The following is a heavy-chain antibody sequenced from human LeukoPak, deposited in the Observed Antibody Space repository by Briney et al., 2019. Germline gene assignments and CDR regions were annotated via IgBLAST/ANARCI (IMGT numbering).Heavy chain of an antibody. V-gene: IGHV4-59*01. J-gene: IGHJ3*02. Sequence: AETLSLTCTVSDGSISRYYWSWIRQPPGKRLEWIGWIYYSGSTTYNPSLKSRVTISLDTSKDQFSLRLSSVTAADTAVYYCAREGHYYASGSGAFDIWGQGTMITVSS. D-gene: IGHD3-10*01. CDR3: AREGHYYASGSGAFDI. CDR2: IYYSGST. CDR1: DGSISRYY.